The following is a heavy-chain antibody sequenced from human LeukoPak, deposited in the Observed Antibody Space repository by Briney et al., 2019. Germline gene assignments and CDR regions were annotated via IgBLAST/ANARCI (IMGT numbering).Heavy chain of an antibody. V-gene: IGHV4-34*01. Sequence: SETLSLTCAVYGGSFSGYYWSWIRQPPGKGLEWIGEINHSGSTNYNPSLKSRVTISVDTSKNQFSLKLSSVTAADTAVYYCAILWFGEFSWFDPWGQGTLVTVSS. J-gene: IGHJ5*02. CDR1: GGSFSGYY. CDR3: AILWFGEFSWFDP. D-gene: IGHD3-10*01. CDR2: INHSGST.